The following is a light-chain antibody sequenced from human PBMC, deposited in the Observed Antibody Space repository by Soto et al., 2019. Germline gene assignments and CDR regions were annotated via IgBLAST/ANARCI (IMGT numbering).Light chain of an antibody. CDR1: SRDVGAYKS. V-gene: IGLV2-8*01. J-gene: IGLJ3*02. Sequence: QSALTQPPSASGSPGQSVTISCTGTSRDVGAYKSVSWYQQYPGKAPKLMIYEVTKRPSGVPDRFSGSKSGNTASLTVSGLQAEDEADYYCTSYVGNDIWVFGGGTKLTVL. CDR2: EVT. CDR3: TSYVGNDIWV.